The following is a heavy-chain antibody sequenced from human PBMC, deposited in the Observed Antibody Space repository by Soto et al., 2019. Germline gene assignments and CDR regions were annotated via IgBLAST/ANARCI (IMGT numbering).Heavy chain of an antibody. V-gene: IGHV3-48*01. CDR1: GFTFSNYA. Sequence: SLRLSCAASGFTFSNYAMNWVRQAPGKGLEWVSYIGIGSSTKYYADSVKGRFTISRDNAKNSLYLQMNSLRAEDTAVYYCAREQLYYNDISGRPLNAFDVWGQGTMVTVSS. J-gene: IGHJ3*01. CDR2: IGIGSSTK. CDR3: AREQLYYNDISGRPLNAFDV. D-gene: IGHD3-22*01.